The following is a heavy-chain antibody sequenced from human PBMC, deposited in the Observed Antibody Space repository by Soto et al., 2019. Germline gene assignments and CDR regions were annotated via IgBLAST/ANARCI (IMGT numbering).Heavy chain of an antibody. Sequence: PWGSLRLSCAASGFTFSSYAMTWVRQAPGKGLEWVSSISGNGGRVHYAESVKGRFTISRDNSKKTLYLQMNSLRAEDTAVYYCARDRGSSGYYPRDGLDVWGQGTTVTVSS. CDR2: ISGNGGRV. CDR3: ARDRGSSGYYPRDGLDV. V-gene: IGHV3-23*01. J-gene: IGHJ6*02. CDR1: GFTFSSYA. D-gene: IGHD3-22*01.